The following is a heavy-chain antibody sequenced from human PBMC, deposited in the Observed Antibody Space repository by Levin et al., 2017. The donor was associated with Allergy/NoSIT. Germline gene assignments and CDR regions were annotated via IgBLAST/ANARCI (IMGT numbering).Heavy chain of an antibody. CDR1: GFTFSSYS. V-gene: IGHV3-21*01. D-gene: IGHD5-12*01. Sequence: PGGSLRLSCAASGFTFSSYSMNWVRQAPGKGLEWVSSISSSSSYIYYADSVKGRFTISRDNAKNSLYLQMNSLRAEDTAVYYCAREPFPVAIYDYWGQGTLVTVSS. CDR2: ISSSSSYI. J-gene: IGHJ4*02. CDR3: AREPFPVAIYDY.